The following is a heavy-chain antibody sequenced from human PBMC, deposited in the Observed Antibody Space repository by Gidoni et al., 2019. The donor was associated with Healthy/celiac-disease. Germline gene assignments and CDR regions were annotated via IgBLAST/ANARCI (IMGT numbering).Heavy chain of an antibody. CDR3: ARGDYRDYVIDAFDI. CDR2: IWYDGSNK. V-gene: IGHV3-30*04. D-gene: IGHD4-17*01. Sequence: QVQLVESGGGVVQPGRSLRLSCAASGFTFSSYAMHWVRQAPGKGLEWVAVIWYDGSNKYYGDSVKGRFTISRDNPKNTLYLQMSSLRAEDTAVYYCARGDYRDYVIDAFDIWGQGTMVTVSS. J-gene: IGHJ3*02. CDR1: GFTFSSYA.